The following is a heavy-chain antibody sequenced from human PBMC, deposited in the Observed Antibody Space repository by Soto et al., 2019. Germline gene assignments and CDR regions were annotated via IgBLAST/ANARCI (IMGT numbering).Heavy chain of an antibody. D-gene: IGHD3-22*01. Sequence: QVQLQESGPGLVKPSQTLSLTCTVSGGSISSGGYYWSWIRQHPGKVLEWIGYSYYSGSTYYNPSLKSRVTISVDTYKNQFSLELSSVTAADTAVYYCARAAAADYYDSSGYSPFDYWGQGTLFTVAS. CDR3: ARAAAADYYDSSGYSPFDY. J-gene: IGHJ4*02. CDR2: SYYSGST. CDR1: GGSISSGGYY. V-gene: IGHV4-31*03.